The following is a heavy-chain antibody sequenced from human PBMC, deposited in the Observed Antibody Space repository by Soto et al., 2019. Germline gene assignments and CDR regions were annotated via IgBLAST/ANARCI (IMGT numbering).Heavy chain of an antibody. Sequence: HPGGSLRLSFAASGFSVSSNYMTWVRQAPGKGLEWVSLVYNGGATHYAASVKGRFTISTHSSQSTLFLQMNSLRTEDTATYYCVRGRYGSEIHWGQGTKVTVSS. CDR1: GFSVSSNY. CDR3: VRGRYGSEIH. V-gene: IGHV3-53*04. D-gene: IGHD3-10*01. CDR2: VYNGGAT. J-gene: IGHJ4*02.